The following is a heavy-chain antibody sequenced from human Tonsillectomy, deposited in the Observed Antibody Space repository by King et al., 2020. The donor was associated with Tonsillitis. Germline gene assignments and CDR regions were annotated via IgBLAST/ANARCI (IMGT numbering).Heavy chain of an antibody. V-gene: IGHV1-18*01. CDR3: ARGRVGDLGGDY. J-gene: IGHJ4*02. CDR2: ISGYNDKS. D-gene: IGHD3-10*01. Sequence: QLVQSGTEVKKPGASVKVSCKASGYTFTTYGINWVRQAPGQGLEWMGWISGYNDKSNYAQMFQGRVTMTTDTSTKTAYMELRSLRSDDTAVDYCARGRVGDLGGDYWGRGTLVNVSS. CDR1: GYTFTTYG.